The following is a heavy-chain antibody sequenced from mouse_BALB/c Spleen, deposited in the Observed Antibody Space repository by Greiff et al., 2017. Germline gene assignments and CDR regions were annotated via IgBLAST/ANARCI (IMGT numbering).Heavy chain of an antibody. CDR1: GFSLTSYG. Sequence: QVQLQQSGPSLVQPSQSLSITCTVSGFSLTSYGVHWVRQSPGKGLEWLGVIWRGGSTDYNAAFMSRLSITKDNSKSQVFFKMNSLQADDTAIYYCAKMIYDGSLYAMDYWGQGTTVTVSS. J-gene: IGHJ4*01. CDR3: AKMIYDGSLYAMDY. CDR2: IWRGGST. D-gene: IGHD2-3*01. V-gene: IGHV2-5-1*01.